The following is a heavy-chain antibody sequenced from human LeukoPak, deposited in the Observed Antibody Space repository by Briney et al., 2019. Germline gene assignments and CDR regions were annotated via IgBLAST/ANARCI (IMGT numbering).Heavy chain of an antibody. V-gene: IGHV3-9*01. CDR2: ISWNSGSI. Sequence: PGGSLRLSCAASGFTFDDYAMHWVRQAPGKGLEWVSGISWNSGSIGYADSVKGRFTISRDNAKNSLYLQMNSLRAEDTALYYCAKDIGSSWTNWFDPWGQGTLVTVSS. D-gene: IGHD6-13*01. J-gene: IGHJ5*02. CDR1: GFTFDDYA. CDR3: AKDIGSSWTNWFDP.